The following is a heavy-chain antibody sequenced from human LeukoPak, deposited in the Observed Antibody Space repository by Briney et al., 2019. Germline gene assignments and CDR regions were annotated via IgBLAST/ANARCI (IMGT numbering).Heavy chain of an antibody. D-gene: IGHD6-19*01. J-gene: IGHJ4*02. Sequence: ASVKVSCKASGYTFTSYDINWVRQAPGQGLEWMGWISVYNGDTNYAQKFQGRVTMTTDTSTSTAYMELRSLRSDDTAVYYCARHGIAVVDYWGQGTLVTVSS. V-gene: IGHV1-18*01. CDR1: GYTFTSYD. CDR2: ISVYNGDT. CDR3: ARHGIAVVDY.